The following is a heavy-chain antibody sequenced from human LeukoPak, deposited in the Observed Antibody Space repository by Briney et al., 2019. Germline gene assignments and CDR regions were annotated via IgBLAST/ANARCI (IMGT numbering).Heavy chain of an antibody. V-gene: IGHV3-7*01. Sequence: GGSLRLSCAASGFTLSSYWMAWVRQAPGNGLEWVANIKRDESEKYYADSVKGRFTISRDNAKNSLYLQMNSLRAEDTAVYYCARGKNFDWDPKFDYWGQGTLVTVSS. CDR1: GFTLSSYW. CDR2: IKRDESEK. J-gene: IGHJ4*02. D-gene: IGHD3-9*01. CDR3: ARGKNFDWDPKFDY.